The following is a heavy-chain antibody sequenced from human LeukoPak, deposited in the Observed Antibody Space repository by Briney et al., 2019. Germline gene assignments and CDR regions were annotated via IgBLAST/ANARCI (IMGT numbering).Heavy chain of an antibody. V-gene: IGHV4-30-2*01. D-gene: IGHD3-22*01. J-gene: IGHJ6*03. Sequence: ASETLSLTCTVSGGSISSGGYYWSWIRQPPGKGLEWIGYIYHSGSTYYNPSLKSRVTISVDRSKNQFSLKLSSVTAADTAVYYCARVAIPYDISPYYDGYMDVWGKGTTVTVSS. CDR3: ARVAIPYDISPYYDGYMDV. CDR1: GGSISSGGYY. CDR2: IYHSGST.